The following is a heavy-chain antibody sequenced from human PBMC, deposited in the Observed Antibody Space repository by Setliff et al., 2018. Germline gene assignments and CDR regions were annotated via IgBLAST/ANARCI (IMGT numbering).Heavy chain of an antibody. CDR1: GYTLTSYY. CDR3: ARDWNADSGSYDYYYGMDV. V-gene: IGHV1-46*01. D-gene: IGHD1-26*01. J-gene: IGHJ6*02. Sequence: GASVKVSCKASGYTLTSYYMHWVRQAPGQGPEWMGIINPSGGSTNYAQKFQGRVTITADKSTSTAYMELSSLRSEDTAVYYCARDWNADSGSYDYYYGMDVWGQGTTVTVSS. CDR2: INPSGGST.